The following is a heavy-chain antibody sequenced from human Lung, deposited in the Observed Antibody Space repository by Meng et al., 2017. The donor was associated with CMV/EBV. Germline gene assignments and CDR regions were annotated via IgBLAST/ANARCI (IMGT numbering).Heavy chain of an antibody. CDR3: ARKVFRASDAFDI. J-gene: IGHJ3*02. CDR1: GYTFTGYY. CDR2: INSKIGDA. V-gene: IGHV1-2*02. Sequence: ASXXVSXKASGYTFTGYYLHWVRQAPGQGLEWMGWINSKIGDANYTQKFQGRVTVTRDTPISTAYMELKRLTYDDTAVYFCARKVFRASDAFDIWGQGTMVTVSS.